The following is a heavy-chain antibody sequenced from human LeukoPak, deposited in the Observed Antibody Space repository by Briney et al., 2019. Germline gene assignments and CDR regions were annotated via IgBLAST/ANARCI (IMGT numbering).Heavy chain of an antibody. D-gene: IGHD3-22*01. Sequence: GASVKVSCKASGGTFSSYAISWVRQAPGQGLEWMGRIIPILGIANYAQKFQGRVTITADKSTSTAYMELSSLRSEDTAVYYCARDQTMIVMETQFDYWGQGTLVTVSS. J-gene: IGHJ4*02. CDR3: ARDQTMIVMETQFDY. CDR1: GGTFSSYA. V-gene: IGHV1-69*04. CDR2: IIPILGIA.